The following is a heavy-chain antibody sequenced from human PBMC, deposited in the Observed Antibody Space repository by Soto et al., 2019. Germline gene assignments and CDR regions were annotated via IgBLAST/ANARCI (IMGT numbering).Heavy chain of an antibody. CDR2: IYYSGST. CDR1: GGSISSSSYY. V-gene: IGHV4-39*01. Sequence: QLQLQESGPGLVKPSETLSLTCTVSGGSISSSSYYWGWIRQPPGKGLEWIGSIYYSGSTYYNPSLKSRVTISVDTSKNQFSLKLRSVTAADTAVYYCASPRIYCSGGSCYNDAFDIWGQGTMVTVSS. J-gene: IGHJ3*02. D-gene: IGHD2-15*01. CDR3: ASPRIYCSGGSCYNDAFDI.